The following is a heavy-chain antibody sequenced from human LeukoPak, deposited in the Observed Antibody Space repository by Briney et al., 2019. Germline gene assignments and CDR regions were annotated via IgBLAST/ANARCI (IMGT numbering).Heavy chain of an antibody. Sequence: GGSLRLSCAASGFTFSNYSMSWVRQAPGKGLEWVSGISDSGEHTHYADSVKGRFSISRDTSTNTLFMQMNSLRVEDTAIYYCAKIQGWFNDAFHIGGQGTNVIVSS. D-gene: IGHD6-19*01. CDR3: AKIQGWFNDAFHI. CDR2: ISDSGEHT. V-gene: IGHV3-23*01. J-gene: IGHJ3*02. CDR1: GFTFSNYS.